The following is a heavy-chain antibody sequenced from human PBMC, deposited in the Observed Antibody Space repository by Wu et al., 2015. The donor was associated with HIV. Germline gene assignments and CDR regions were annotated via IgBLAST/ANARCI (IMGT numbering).Heavy chain of an antibody. CDR2: INSKSGGT. CDR1: GYIFTNYY. Sequence: QVQLVQSGAEVKKPGASMKASCKTSGYIFTNYYIQWVRQAPGQGLEWMGWINSKSGGTRYAQKFQGRVTMTRDTSITTVYMEINSLRSDDTAVYYCVRVSPPDVWGKGTTVIVSS. CDR3: VRVSPPDV. V-gene: IGHV1-2*02. J-gene: IGHJ6*04.